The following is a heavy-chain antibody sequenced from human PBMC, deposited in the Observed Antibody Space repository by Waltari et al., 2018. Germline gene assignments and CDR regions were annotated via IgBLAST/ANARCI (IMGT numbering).Heavy chain of an antibody. J-gene: IGHJ6*02. CDR3: ARGLSYEFWSGYYDYYYYGMDV. CDR2: IWYDGSNK. D-gene: IGHD3-3*01. V-gene: IGHV3-33*01. CDR1: GFTFSSYG. Sequence: QVQLVESGGGVVQPGRSLRLSCAASGFTFSSYGMHWVRQAPGKGLEWVAVIWYDGSNKYYADSVKGRFTISRDNSKNTLYLQMNSLRAEDTAVYYCARGLSYEFWSGYYDYYYYGMDVWGQGTTVTVSS.